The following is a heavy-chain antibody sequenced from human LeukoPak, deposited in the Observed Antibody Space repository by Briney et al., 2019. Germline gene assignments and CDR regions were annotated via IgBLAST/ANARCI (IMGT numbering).Heavy chain of an antibody. CDR3: TSYPQLPYQGAYYFDF. D-gene: IGHD4-23*01. CDR2: IKSKTDGGTT. J-gene: IGHJ4*02. CDR1: GFTFTNTW. Sequence: GGSLRLSCAASGFTFTNTWMSWVRQAPGKGLEWVGRIKSKTDGGTTDYAAPVKGRFTISRDDSKNTLSLQMNSLETEDTAVYYRTSYPQLPYQGAYYFDFWGQGTLVTVSS. V-gene: IGHV3-15*01.